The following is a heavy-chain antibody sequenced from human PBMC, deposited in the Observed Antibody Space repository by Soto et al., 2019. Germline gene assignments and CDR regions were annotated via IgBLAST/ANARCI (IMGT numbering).Heavy chain of an antibody. Sequence: SETLSLTCTVSGASISSGDYFWSWIRQSPGKGLEWIGYIYDSGSSYYNPSLQSRVTMSVDTSKNQFSLKLSSVTAADTAVYYCAREKGYISGPKNFGYWGQGTLVTVSS. D-gene: IGHD5-12*01. CDR2: IYDSGSS. V-gene: IGHV4-30-4*01. CDR1: GASISSGDYF. CDR3: AREKGYISGPKNFGY. J-gene: IGHJ4*02.